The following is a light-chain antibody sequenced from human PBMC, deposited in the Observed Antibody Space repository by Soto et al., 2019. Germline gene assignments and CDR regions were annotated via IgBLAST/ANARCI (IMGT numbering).Light chain of an antibody. Sequence: QSVLTQPPSASGSPEQSVAISCTGTSSDVGGYNYVSWYQQHPGKAPKLMIYEVNKRPSGVPDRFSGSKSGNTASLTVSGLQAEDEGDYYCSSYACSSNVFGPGTKVTVL. CDR3: SSYACSSNV. CDR1: SSDVGGYNY. V-gene: IGLV2-8*01. CDR2: EVN. J-gene: IGLJ1*01.